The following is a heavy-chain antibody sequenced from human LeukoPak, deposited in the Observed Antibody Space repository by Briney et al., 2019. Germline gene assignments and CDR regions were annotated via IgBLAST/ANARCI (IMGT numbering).Heavy chain of an antibody. J-gene: IGHJ6*03. Sequence: PGGSLRLSRAASGFTFSSYWMTWVRQAPGKGLEWVANIKQDGSEKYSVDSLKGRFTISRDNAKKLLYLQMNSLRVEDTAVYYCARVGPPYYYYYMDVWGKGTTVTVSS. CDR3: ARVGPPYYYYYMDV. V-gene: IGHV3-7*01. CDR1: GFTFSSYW. CDR2: IKQDGSEK.